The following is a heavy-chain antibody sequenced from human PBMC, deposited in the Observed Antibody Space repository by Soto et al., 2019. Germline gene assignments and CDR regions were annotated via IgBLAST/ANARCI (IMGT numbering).Heavy chain of an antibody. CDR3: ARAPRGDCSGGSCYDY. CDR2: IKQDGSEK. V-gene: IGHV3-7*03. CDR1: GFTFSSYW. D-gene: IGHD2-15*01. Sequence: GGSLRLSCAASGFTFSSYWMSWVRQAPGKGLEWVANIKQDGSEKYYVDSVKGRFTISRDNAKNSLYLQMNSLRAEDTAVYYCARAPRGDCSGGSCYDYWGQGTLVTVSS. J-gene: IGHJ4*02.